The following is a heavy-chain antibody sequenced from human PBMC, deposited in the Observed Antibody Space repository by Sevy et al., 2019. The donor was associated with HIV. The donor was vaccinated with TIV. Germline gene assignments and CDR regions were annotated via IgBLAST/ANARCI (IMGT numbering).Heavy chain of an antibody. D-gene: IGHD4-17*01. CDR2: ISYDGSNK. V-gene: IGHV3-30-3*01. J-gene: IGHJ4*02. CDR1: GITFSSHA. Sequence: GGSLRLSCAASGITFSSHAMHWVRQAPGKGLEWVTIISYDGSNKYYAESVKGRLTISRDNSKNTLYLQMNSLRAEDTAVYYCARADYGDYSGEFDYWGQGTLVTVSS. CDR3: ARADYGDYSGEFDY.